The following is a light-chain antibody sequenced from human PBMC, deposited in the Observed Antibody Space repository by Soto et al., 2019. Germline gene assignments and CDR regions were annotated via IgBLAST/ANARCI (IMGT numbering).Light chain of an antibody. V-gene: IGKV3-15*01. Sequence: EIVMTQSPATLSVSPGERATLSCMASQSVSSNLAWYQQKPGQAPRLLIYGASTRVTGIPARFSGSGSGTEFTLTISSLQSEDFAVYSCQQYNNWPRTFGQGTKVDIK. CDR3: QQYNNWPRT. CDR1: QSVSSN. J-gene: IGKJ1*01. CDR2: GAS.